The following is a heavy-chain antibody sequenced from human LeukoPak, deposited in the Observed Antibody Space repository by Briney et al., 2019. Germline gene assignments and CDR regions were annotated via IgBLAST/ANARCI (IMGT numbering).Heavy chain of an antibody. V-gene: IGHV1-8*03. D-gene: IGHD1-26*01. Sequence: ASVKVSSKASGYTFTSYDINWVRQATGQGLEWMGWMNPNSGNTGYAQKFQGRVTITRNTSISTAYMELSSLRSEDTAVYYCARGRGGGATSRDDYWGQGTLVTVSS. CDR1: GYTFTSYD. CDR3: ARGRGGGATSRDDY. CDR2: MNPNSGNT. J-gene: IGHJ4*02.